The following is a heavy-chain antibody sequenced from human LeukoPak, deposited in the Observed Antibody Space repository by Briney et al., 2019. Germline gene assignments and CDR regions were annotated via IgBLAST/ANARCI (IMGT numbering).Heavy chain of an antibody. V-gene: IGHV3-11*04. CDR3: ARVDCSSTSCYEFDY. J-gene: IGHJ4*02. CDR1: GFTFSDYY. D-gene: IGHD2-2*01. CDR2: IRSSGSTI. Sequence: GGSLRLSCAASGFTFSDYYMSWIRQAPGKGLEWVSYIRSSGSTIYYADSVKGRFTISRDNDKNSLYLQMNSLRAEDTAVYYCARVDCSSTSCYEFDYWGQGTLVTVSS.